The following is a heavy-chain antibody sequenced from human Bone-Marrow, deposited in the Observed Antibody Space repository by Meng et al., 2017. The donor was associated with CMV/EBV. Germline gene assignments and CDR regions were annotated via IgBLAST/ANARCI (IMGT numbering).Heavy chain of an antibody. V-gene: IGHV3-21*01. CDR3: TVRFDY. Sequence: GESLKISCAASGFTFTNYNMNWVRQAPGRGLEWVSSISGSGSYISYVDSVKGRFTISRDNAKNLLYLQMNSLRAEDTAVYYCTVRFDYWGQGTLVTVSS. J-gene: IGHJ4*02. D-gene: IGHD3-22*01. CDR1: GFTFTNYN. CDR2: ISGSGSYI.